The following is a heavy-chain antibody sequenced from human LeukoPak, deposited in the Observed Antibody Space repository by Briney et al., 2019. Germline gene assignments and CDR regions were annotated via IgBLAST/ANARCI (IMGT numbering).Heavy chain of an antibody. CDR3: AREGVGVPRLSDY. CDR2: ISGYNGNT. D-gene: IGHD1-26*01. Sequence: ASVKVSCKASGYTFTSYGISWLRQAPGQGLEWMGWISGYNGNTNYAQKIQDRVTLTTDTSTNTAYMELRSLRSDDTAVYYCAREGVGVPRLSDYWGQGTLVTVSS. V-gene: IGHV1-18*01. CDR1: GYTFTSYG. J-gene: IGHJ4*02.